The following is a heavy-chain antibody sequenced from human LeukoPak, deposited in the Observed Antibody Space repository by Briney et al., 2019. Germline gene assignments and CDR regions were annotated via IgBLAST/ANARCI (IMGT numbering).Heavy chain of an antibody. D-gene: IGHD1-20*01. V-gene: IGHV3-66*01. Sequence: GRSLRLSCAASGFTASINYTSWVRQAPGKGLEWVSGIYSGGSTYYADSVKGRFTISRDNSKNTLYLQMNSLRAEDTAVYYCARDNFVGYYYYGMDVGGQGTTVTVSS. CDR3: ARDNFVGYYYYGMDV. CDR1: GFTASINY. CDR2: IYSGGST. J-gene: IGHJ6*02.